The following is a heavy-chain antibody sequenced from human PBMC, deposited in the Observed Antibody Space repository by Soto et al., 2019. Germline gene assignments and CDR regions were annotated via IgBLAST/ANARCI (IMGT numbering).Heavy chain of an antibody. V-gene: IGHV3-9*01. CDR2: ISWNSGTT. Sequence: EMQLVESGGGLVQPGRSLRLSCAASGFIFDEYAMYWVRQAPGKGLEWVSGISWNSGTTGYADSVKGRFTISRDNAKNSLYLQMNSLRVEDTALYYCAKDIMWGGEVDYYDMDVWGQGTTVTVSS. CDR3: AKDIMWGGEVDYYDMDV. D-gene: IGHD3-16*01. J-gene: IGHJ6*02. CDR1: GFIFDEYA.